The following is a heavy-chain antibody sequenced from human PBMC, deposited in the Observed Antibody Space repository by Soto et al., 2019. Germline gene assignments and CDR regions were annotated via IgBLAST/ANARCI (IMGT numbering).Heavy chain of an antibody. D-gene: IGHD3-22*01. Sequence: TLSLTCTVSGGSISSNYWTWIRQPPGKGLEWLALIDWDDDKYYSTSLKTRLTISKDTSKNQVVLTMTNMDPVDTATYYCARMEKGYYYDSSGPPEYNWFDPWGQGTLVTVSS. J-gene: IGHJ5*02. CDR3: ARMEKGYYYDSSGPPEYNWFDP. CDR2: IDWDDDK. V-gene: IGHV2-70*01. CDR1: GGSISSNY.